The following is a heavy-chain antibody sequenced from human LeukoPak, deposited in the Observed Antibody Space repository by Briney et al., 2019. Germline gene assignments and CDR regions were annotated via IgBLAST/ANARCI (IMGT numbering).Heavy chain of an antibody. V-gene: IGHV4-59*08. Sequence: TLSLTCTVSGGSISSYYWSWIRQPPGKGLEWIGYIYYSGSTNYNPSLKSRVTISVDTSKNQFSLKLSSVTAADTAVYYCARLLGYCSSTSCGRGWFDPWGQGTLVTVSS. CDR1: GGSISSYY. J-gene: IGHJ5*02. CDR2: IYYSGST. CDR3: ARLLGYCSSTSCGRGWFDP. D-gene: IGHD2-2*01.